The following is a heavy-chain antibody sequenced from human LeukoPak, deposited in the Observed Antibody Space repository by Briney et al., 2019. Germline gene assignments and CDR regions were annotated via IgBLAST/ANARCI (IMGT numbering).Heavy chain of an antibody. J-gene: IGHJ4*02. V-gene: IGHV4-4*09. CDR3: ARHGSSWSPYFDY. CDR2: IYTSGST. D-gene: IGHD6-13*01. Sequence: SETLSLTCTVSGGSISSYYWSWIRQPPGKGLEWIGYIYTSGSTNYNPSLKSRVTISVDTSKNQFSLKLSSVTAADTAVYYYARHGSSWSPYFDYWGQGTLVTVSS. CDR1: GGSISSYY.